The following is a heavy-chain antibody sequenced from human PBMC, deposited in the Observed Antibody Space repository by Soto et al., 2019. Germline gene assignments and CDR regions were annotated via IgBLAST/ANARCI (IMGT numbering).Heavy chain of an antibody. D-gene: IGHD1-7*01. CDR2: IYHSGST. CDR1: GYSISSGYY. J-gene: IGHJ5*02. V-gene: IGHV4-38-2*02. Sequence: PSETLSLTCAVSGYSISSGYYWGWIRQPPGKGLEWIASIYHSGSTYYNPSLKSRVAISLDTSKNQFFLTLRSVTAADSAVYHCGRESGETWDYEASWGQGTPVTVSS. CDR3: GRESGETWDYEAS.